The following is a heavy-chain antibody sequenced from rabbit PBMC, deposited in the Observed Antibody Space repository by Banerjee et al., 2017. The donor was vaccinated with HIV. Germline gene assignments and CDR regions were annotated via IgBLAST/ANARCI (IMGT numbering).Heavy chain of an antibody. Sequence: QEQLVESGGGLVQSEGSLTLTCTASGFSFSSTSYICWVRQSPGKGLEWIGCIYTGIANTFYANWAQGRFTITKTSSTTVTLQMTSLTAADTATYFCARGANSVGYLSDLWGPGTLVTVS. CDR2: IYTGIANT. CDR3: ARGANSVGYLSDL. J-gene: IGHJ4*01. D-gene: IGHD1-1*01. V-gene: IGHV1S45*01. CDR1: GFSFSSTSY.